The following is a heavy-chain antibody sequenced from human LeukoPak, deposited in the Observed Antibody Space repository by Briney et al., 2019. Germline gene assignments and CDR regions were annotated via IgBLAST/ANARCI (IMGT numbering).Heavy chain of an antibody. J-gene: IGHJ3*02. V-gene: IGHV4-39*07. CDR3: AKDGGKYYYDSRTDAFDI. CDR2: IYYSGST. Sequence: SETLSLTCTVSGGSISSSSYYWGWIRQPPGKGLEWIGSIYYSGSTYYNPSLKSRVTISVDTSKNQFSLKLSSVTAADTAVYYCAKDGGKYYYDSRTDAFDIWGQGTMVTVSS. CDR1: GGSISSSSYY. D-gene: IGHD3-22*01.